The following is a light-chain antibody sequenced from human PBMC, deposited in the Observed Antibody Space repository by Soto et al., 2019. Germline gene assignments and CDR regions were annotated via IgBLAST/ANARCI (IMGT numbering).Light chain of an antibody. Sequence: AFLWTQIQPSLSASAADRVTITCRASQGISSALAWYQQKPGKSPKLLIYDASSLESGVPSRFSGSGSGTDFTLTISSLQPEDFTPYCCQQFKNYLITFGQGTRLEI. CDR2: DAS. CDR3: QQFKNYLIT. V-gene: IGKV1D-13*01. J-gene: IGKJ5*01. CDR1: QGISSA.